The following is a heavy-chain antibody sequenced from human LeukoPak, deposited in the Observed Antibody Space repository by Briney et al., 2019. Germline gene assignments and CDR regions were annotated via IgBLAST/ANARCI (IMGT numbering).Heavy chain of an antibody. CDR1: GGSISIYY. Sequence: NPSETLSLTCTVSGGSISIYYWSWIRQPPGKGLECIGYIYSSGSTNYNPSLKSRLTISVDTSKNQFSLKLSSVTAADTAVYYCARDLLGAFDIWGQGTMVTVSS. D-gene: IGHD2-15*01. CDR2: IYSSGST. J-gene: IGHJ3*02. V-gene: IGHV4-59*01. CDR3: ARDLLGAFDI.